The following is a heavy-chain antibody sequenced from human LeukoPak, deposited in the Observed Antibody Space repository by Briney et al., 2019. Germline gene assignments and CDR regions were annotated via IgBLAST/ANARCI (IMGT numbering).Heavy chain of an antibody. CDR2: IRFDGSNK. V-gene: IGHV3-30*02. CDR3: AKDRGYSTTWNLFDY. D-gene: IGHD6-13*01. CDR1: VFTFSRYG. J-gene: IGHJ4*02. Sequence: GGSLRLSCAASVFTFSRYGMHWVRQAPGKGLEWVAFIRFDGSNKYYADSVKGRFTISRDNSKNTLYLQMNSLRAEDTAVYYCAKDRGYSTTWNLFDYWGQGTLVTVSS.